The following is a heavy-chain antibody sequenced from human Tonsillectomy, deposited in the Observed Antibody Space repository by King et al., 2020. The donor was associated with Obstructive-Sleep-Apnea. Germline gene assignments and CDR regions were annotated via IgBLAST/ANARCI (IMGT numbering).Heavy chain of an antibody. J-gene: IGHJ6*02. D-gene: IGHD2-2*02. CDR1: GFIFHSYA. Sequence: VQLVESGGGVVQPGRSLRLSCAGSGFIFHSYAMYWVRQAPGKGLEWMAVISYDGSNKYYSDSVKGRFTISRDNYKNTLYIQMNSLRLEDTDVYYCVRDGGTSWYRNYFFGMDVWGQGTRVTVSS. V-gene: IGHV3-30-3*01. CDR2: ISYDGSNK. CDR3: VRDGGTSWYRNYFFGMDV.